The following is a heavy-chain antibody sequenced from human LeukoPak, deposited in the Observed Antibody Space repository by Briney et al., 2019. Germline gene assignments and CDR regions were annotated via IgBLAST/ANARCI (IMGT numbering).Heavy chain of an antibody. CDR2: ISSSSSYI. D-gene: IGHD2-8*01. J-gene: IGHJ4*02. CDR3: ARSSRELVGYAPWELMPPFDY. CDR1: GFTFSSYN. Sequence: GGSLRLSCVASGFTFSSYNMNWVRQAPGKGLEWVSSISSSSSYIYYADSVKGRFTVSRDNAKNSLFLQMNSLRAEDTAVYYCARSSRELVGYAPWELMPPFDYWGQGTLVTVSS. V-gene: IGHV3-21*01.